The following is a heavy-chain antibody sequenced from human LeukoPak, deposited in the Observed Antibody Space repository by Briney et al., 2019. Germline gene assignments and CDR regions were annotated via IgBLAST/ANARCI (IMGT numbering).Heavy chain of an antibody. J-gene: IGHJ3*02. CDR3: ARSPPEYAFDI. CDR2: IWYDGSNK. CDR1: GFTFSSHG. Sequence: GGSLRLSCAASGFTFSSHGMHWVRQAPGKGLEWVAVIWYDGSNKYYADSVKGRFTISRDNSKNTLYLQMNSLRAEDTAVYYCARSPPEYAFDIWGQGTMVTVSS. V-gene: IGHV3-33*01.